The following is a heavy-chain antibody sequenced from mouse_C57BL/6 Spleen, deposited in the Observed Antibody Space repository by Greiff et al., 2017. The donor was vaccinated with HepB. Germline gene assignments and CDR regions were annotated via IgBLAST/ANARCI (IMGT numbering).Heavy chain of an antibody. CDR2: ISYDGSN. V-gene: IGHV3-6*01. CDR3: ARATFTTVVAKEGAMDY. CDR1: GYSITSGYY. D-gene: IGHD1-1*01. J-gene: IGHJ4*01. Sequence: VQLKESGPGLVKPSQSLSLTCSVTGYSITSGYYWNWIRQFPGNKLEWMGYISYDGSNNYNPSLKNRISITRDTSKNQFFLKLNSVTTEDTATYYCARATFTTVVAKEGAMDYWGQGTSVTVSS.